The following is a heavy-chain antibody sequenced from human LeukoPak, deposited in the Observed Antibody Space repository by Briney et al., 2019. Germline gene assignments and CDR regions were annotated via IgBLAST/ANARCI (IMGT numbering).Heavy chain of an antibody. CDR1: GYTFTSYY. CDR2: INPSGGST. D-gene: IGHD6-19*01. J-gene: IGHJ4*02. Sequence: ASVKVSCKASGYTFTSYYMHWVRQAPGQGLEWMGIINPSGGSTSYAQKFQGRVTMTRDTSTSTVYMELSSLRSEDTAVYYCARGGAIGIAVAGSYFDYWGQGTLVTVSS. CDR3: ARGGAIGIAVAGSYFDY. V-gene: IGHV1-46*01.